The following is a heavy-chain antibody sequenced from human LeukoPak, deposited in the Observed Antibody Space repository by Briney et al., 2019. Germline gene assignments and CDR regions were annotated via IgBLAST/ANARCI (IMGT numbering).Heavy chain of an antibody. CDR1: GGSFSGYY. Sequence: SETLSLTCAVYGGSFSGYYWSWIRQPPGKGLEWIGEINHSGSTNYNPSLKSRVTISVDTSKNQFPLKLSSVTAADTAVYYCARGLYGSSWYRVGNAEYFDYWGQGTLVTVSS. CDR3: ARGLYGSSWYRVGNAEYFDY. D-gene: IGHD6-13*01. V-gene: IGHV4-34*01. CDR2: INHSGST. J-gene: IGHJ4*02.